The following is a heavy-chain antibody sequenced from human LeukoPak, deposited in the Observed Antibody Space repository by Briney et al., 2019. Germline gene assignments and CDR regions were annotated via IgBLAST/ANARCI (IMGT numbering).Heavy chain of an antibody. J-gene: IGHJ4*02. V-gene: IGHV4-4*07. CDR1: GGSISKYY. D-gene: IGHD3-22*01. CDR2: IYTSGST. CDR3: ARVLGNYYDSSGYLYYFDY. Sequence: PSETLSPTCTVSGGSISKYYWSWIRQPAGKGLEWIGRIYTSGSTIYSPSLKSRVTMSVDTSNNQFSLKLSSVTAADTAVYYCARVLGNYYDSSGYLYYFDYWGQGTLVTVSS.